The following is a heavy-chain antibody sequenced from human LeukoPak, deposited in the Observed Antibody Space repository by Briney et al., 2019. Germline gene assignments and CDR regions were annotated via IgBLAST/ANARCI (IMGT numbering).Heavy chain of an antibody. D-gene: IGHD1-26*01. CDR3: ARDSIGGSYLNYYYYYMDV. V-gene: IGHV1-18*01. J-gene: IGHJ6*03. Sequence: ASVKVSCKASGYTFTSYGISWVRQAPGQGLEWMGWISAYNGNTNYAQELQGRVTMTTDTSTSTAYMELRSLRSDDTAVYYCARDSIGGSYLNYYYYYMDVWGKGTTVTVSS. CDR1: GYTFTSYG. CDR2: ISAYNGNT.